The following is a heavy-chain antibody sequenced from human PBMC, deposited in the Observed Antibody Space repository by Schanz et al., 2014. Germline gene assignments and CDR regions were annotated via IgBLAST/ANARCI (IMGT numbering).Heavy chain of an antibody. Sequence: EVQLVESGGGLVQPGGSLRLSCTASGFTFSSYSMNWVRQAPGKGLEWVSYVSRSTPDIYYADSVKGRFTMSRDNAKNALYLQMNSLRAEDTGLYFCARGGSGSHYRLDYWGQGTLVTASS. V-gene: IGHV3-48*01. D-gene: IGHD1-26*01. CDR1: GFTFSSYS. CDR2: VSRSTPDI. CDR3: ARGGSGSHYRLDY. J-gene: IGHJ4*02.